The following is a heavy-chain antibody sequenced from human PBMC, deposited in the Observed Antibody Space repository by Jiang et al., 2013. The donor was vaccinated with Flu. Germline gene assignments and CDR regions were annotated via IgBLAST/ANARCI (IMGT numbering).Heavy chain of an antibody. D-gene: IGHD6-19*01. CDR1: GYSISSGYY. Sequence: GPGLVKPSETLSLTCTVSGYSISSGYYWGWIRQPPGKGLEWIGSIYHSGSTYYNPSLKSRVTISVDTSKNQFSLKLSSVTAADTAVYYCARDRVNVPYSSGQETFDPWGQGTLVTVSS. V-gene: IGHV4-38-2*02. J-gene: IGHJ5*02. CDR3: ARDRVNVPYSSGQETFDP. CDR2: IYHSGST.